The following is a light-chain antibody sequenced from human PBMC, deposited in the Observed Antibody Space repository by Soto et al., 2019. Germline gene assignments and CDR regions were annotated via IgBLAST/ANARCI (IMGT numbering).Light chain of an antibody. Sequence: QSVLTQPPSASATPGQRVTISCSGSSSNIGSGTVNWYQHLPGTAPKLLIYSNSQRPSGVPDRFSGSKSGTSASLAISGLQSEDEADYYCAAWDDSLNVVVFGGGTQLTVL. CDR1: SSNIGSGT. CDR3: AAWDDSLNVVV. CDR2: SNS. J-gene: IGLJ2*01. V-gene: IGLV1-44*01.